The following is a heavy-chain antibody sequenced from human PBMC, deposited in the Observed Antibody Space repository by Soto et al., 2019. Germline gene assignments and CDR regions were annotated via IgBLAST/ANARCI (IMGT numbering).Heavy chain of an antibody. CDR3: AKDVEMATTTEFWWRNAFDI. V-gene: IGHV3-23*01. CDR2: ISGSGGIT. CDR1: EFTFSSYA. D-gene: IGHD2-21*01. J-gene: IGHJ3*02. Sequence: PGGSLRLSCAASEFTFSSYAMSWVRQAPGNGLEWVSAISGSGGITYYADSVKGRFTISRDNSKNTLYLQMNSLRAEDTAVYHCAKDVEMATTTEFWWRNAFDIWAQGTMVPV.